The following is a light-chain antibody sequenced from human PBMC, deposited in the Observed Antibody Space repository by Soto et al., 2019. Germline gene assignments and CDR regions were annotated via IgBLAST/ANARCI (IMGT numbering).Light chain of an antibody. CDR3: QQYGSSRT. CDR2: GAS. J-gene: IGKJ1*01. V-gene: IGKV3-20*01. CDR1: QSVSSSY. Sequence: EIVLTQSPGTLSLSPGERATLSCRASQSVSSSYLAWYQQKPGQAPGLLIYGASSRATGIPDRFSGSGSGTDFTLTISRLEPEDFAVYYCQQYGSSRTFGQGTKVDIK.